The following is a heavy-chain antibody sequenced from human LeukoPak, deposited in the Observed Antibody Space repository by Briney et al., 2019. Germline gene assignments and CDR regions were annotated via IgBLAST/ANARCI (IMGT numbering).Heavy chain of an antibody. CDR1: GYTFTSYA. V-gene: IGHV1-3*01. CDR3: ASEVVGANRLFDY. J-gene: IGHJ4*02. D-gene: IGHD1-26*01. CDR2: INAGNGNA. Sequence: ASVTVSCKASGYTFTSYAMHWVRQAPGQRLEWMGWINAGNGNAKYSQKFQGRVTITRDTSASTAYMELSSLRSEDTAVYYCASEVVGANRLFDYWGQGTLVTVSS.